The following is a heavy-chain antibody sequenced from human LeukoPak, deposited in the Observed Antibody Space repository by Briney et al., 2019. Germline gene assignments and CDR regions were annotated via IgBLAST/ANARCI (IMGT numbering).Heavy chain of an antibody. Sequence: PGGSLRLSCAASGFTFDDYGMSWVRQAPGKGLEWVSGINWNGGDTRYADSVKGRFTISRDNAKNSLYLQMTSLRAEDTALYHCARGGGVPVYYMDVWGKGTTVTVSS. J-gene: IGHJ6*03. D-gene: IGHD2-2*01. CDR3: ARGGGVPVYYMDV. CDR2: INWNGGDT. CDR1: GFTFDDYG. V-gene: IGHV3-20*01.